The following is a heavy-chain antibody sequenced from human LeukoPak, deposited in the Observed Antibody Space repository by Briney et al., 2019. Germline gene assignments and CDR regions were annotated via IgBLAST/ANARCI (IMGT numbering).Heavy chain of an antibody. V-gene: IGHV4-59*01. CDR1: GGSISSYY. J-gene: IGHJ5*02. Sequence: SETLSLTCTVSGGSISSYYWSWIRQPPGKGLEWIGYIYYSGSTNYNPSLKSRVTISVDTSKNQFSLKLSSVTAAHTAVYYCARASTSFFDPWGQGTLVTVSS. D-gene: IGHD2-2*01. CDR2: IYYSGST. CDR3: ARASTSFFDP.